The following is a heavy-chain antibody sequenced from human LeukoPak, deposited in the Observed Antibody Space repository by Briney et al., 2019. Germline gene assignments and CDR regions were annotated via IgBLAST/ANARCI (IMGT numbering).Heavy chain of an antibody. J-gene: IGHJ4*02. Sequence: GGSLRLSCAASGFTFSRYSVNWVRQAPGKGLEWVSSISSSSSYIYYADSVKGRFTISRDNAKNSLYLQMNSLRAEDTAVYYCARGGYSSSSRLDYWGQGTLVTVSS. V-gene: IGHV3-21*01. CDR1: GFTFSRYS. D-gene: IGHD6-13*01. CDR3: ARGGYSSSSRLDY. CDR2: ISSSSSYI.